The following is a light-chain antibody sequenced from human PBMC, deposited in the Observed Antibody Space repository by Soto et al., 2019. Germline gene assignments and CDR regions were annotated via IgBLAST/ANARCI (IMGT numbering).Light chain of an antibody. CDR3: QQYGSSPT. V-gene: IGKV3-20*01. CDR2: GAS. J-gene: IGKJ3*01. CDR1: QSVSSSY. Sequence: EIVLTQSPGTLSLSPGERATLSCRASQSVSSSYLAWYQQKPGQAPRLLIYGASSRATGIPERFSGSGSGTDFTLTISRLEXEXYAVYYCQQYGSSPTFG.